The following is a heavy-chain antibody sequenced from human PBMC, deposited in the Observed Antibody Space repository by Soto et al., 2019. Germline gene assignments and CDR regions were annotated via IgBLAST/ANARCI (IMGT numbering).Heavy chain of an antibody. V-gene: IGHV3-74*01. CDR3: AKDLTGEFDY. CDR1: GFTLRNYW. CDR2: TNEDGSRI. D-gene: IGHD7-27*01. J-gene: IGHJ4*02. Sequence: EVQLVESGGGLAQPGGSLRLSCAASGFTLRNYWMHWVRQVPGRGLVWVARTNEDGSRIDHAGSVRGRFTISRDNAKNTLYLQMNSLRAEDTAVYYCAKDLTGEFDYWGQGTLVTVSS.